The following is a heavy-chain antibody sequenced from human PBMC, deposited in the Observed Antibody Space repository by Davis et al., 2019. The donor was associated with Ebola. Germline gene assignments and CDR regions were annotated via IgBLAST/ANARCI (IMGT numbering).Heavy chain of an antibody. V-gene: IGHV4-59*01. CDR1: GGSINNYF. Sequence: SETLSLTCTVSGGSINNYFWSWIRQPPGKGLEWIGNIHYLGNTNYNPSLKSRFTMSVDTSKNQFSLKLSYVTAADTAVYYCARGNYGDYIVLYYYNMDVWGQGTTVTVSS. D-gene: IGHD4-17*01. J-gene: IGHJ6*02. CDR3: ARGNYGDYIVLYYYNMDV. CDR2: IHYLGNT.